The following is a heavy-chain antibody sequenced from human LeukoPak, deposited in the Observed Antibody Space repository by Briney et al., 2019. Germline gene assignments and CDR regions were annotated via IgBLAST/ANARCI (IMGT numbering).Heavy chain of an antibody. J-gene: IGHJ4*02. CDR3: ARDDSSGWYFFNY. Sequence: GGSLRPSCAASGFTFNTYAVHWVRQAPGKGLEWVAVVSYEGNTKYYADSVKGRFTISRDSSKNTLYLQMNSLRPEDTALYYCARDDSSGWYFFNYWGQGTLVTVSS. CDR1: GFTFNTYA. CDR2: VSYEGNTK. D-gene: IGHD6-19*01. V-gene: IGHV3-30-3*01.